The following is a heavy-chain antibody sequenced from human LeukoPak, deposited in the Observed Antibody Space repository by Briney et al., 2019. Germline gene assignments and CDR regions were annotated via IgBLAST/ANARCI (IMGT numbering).Heavy chain of an antibody. CDR2: ISGSGGST. V-gene: IGHV3-23*01. CDR1: GFTFSSYA. D-gene: IGHD5-18*01. CDR3: AKGLHGRGYSYGYYYFDY. J-gene: IGHJ4*02. Sequence: GALRLSCAASGFTFSSYAMSWVRQAPGKGLEGVSAISGSGGSTYYADSVKGRFTISRDNSKNTLYLQMNSLRAADTAVYYCAKGLHGRGYSYGYYYFDYWGQGTLVTVSS.